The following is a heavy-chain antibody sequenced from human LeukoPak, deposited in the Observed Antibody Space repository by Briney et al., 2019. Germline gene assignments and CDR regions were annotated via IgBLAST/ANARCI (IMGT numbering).Heavy chain of an antibody. CDR1: GGTFSSYA. V-gene: IGHV1-69*06. CDR3: ARDRPRARYFDY. Sequence: SVKVSCKASGGTFSSYAISWVRQAPGQGLEWMGGIIPIFGTANYAQKFQGRVTVTADKSTNTAYMELSSLKSEDTAVYFCARDRPRARYFDYWGQGTLVTVSS. CDR2: IIPIFGTA. D-gene: IGHD2-15*01. J-gene: IGHJ4*02.